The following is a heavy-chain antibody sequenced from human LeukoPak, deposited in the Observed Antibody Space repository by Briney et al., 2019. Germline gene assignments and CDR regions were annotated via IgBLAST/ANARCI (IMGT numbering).Heavy chain of an antibody. Sequence: SQTLSLTCTVSGGSISSGDYYWSWIRQPPGKGLEWIGYIYYSGSTYYNPSLKSRVTISVDTSKNQFSLKLSSVTAADTAVYYCSGPGGYQPNSLDAFDIWGQGTMVTVSS. J-gene: IGHJ3*02. CDR2: IYYSGST. D-gene: IGHD2-2*01. CDR1: GGSISSGDYY. CDR3: SGPGGYQPNSLDAFDI. V-gene: IGHV4-30-4*08.